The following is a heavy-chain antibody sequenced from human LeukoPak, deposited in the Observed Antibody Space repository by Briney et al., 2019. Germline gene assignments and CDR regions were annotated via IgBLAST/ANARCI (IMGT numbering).Heavy chain of an antibody. Sequence: GGSLRLSCAASGFTFDDYAMHWVRQAPGKGLEWVSLISWDGGSTYYADSVKGRFTISRDNSKNSLYLQVNSLRAEDTALYYCAKGGYCSSTSCSHIDYWGQGTLVTVS. CDR1: GFTFDDYA. J-gene: IGHJ4*02. D-gene: IGHD2-2*01. CDR2: ISWDGGST. V-gene: IGHV3-43D*03. CDR3: AKGGYCSSTSCSHIDY.